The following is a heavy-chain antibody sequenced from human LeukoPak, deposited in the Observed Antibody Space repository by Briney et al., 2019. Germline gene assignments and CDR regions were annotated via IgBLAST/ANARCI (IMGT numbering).Heavy chain of an antibody. CDR1: GGSISSGDYY. Sequence: SETLSLTCTVSGGSISSGDYYWSWIRQPPGKGLEWIGYIYYSGSTYYNPSLKSRVTISVDTSKNQFSLKLGSVTAADTAVYYCASAAYGDRTPLDYWGQGTLVTVSS. D-gene: IGHD4-17*01. V-gene: IGHV4-30-4*01. CDR3: ASAAYGDRTPLDY. J-gene: IGHJ4*02. CDR2: IYYSGST.